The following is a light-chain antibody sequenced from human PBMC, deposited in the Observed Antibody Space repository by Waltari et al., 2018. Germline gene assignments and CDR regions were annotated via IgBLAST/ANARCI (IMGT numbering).Light chain of an antibody. CDR3: QQYNNWRT. CDR2: GAS. J-gene: IGKJ2*01. Sequence: LMTQSPATLSVSPGESATLSCRASQSISRNLAWYQQKPGQAPRLLIYGASTRAPGVPARFSGSGSGTEFTLSISSLQSEDFAVYYCQQYNNWRTFGQGTKLEI. CDR1: QSISRN. V-gene: IGKV3-15*01.